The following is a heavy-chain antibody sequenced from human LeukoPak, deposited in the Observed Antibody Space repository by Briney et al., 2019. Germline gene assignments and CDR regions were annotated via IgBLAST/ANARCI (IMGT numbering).Heavy chain of an antibody. D-gene: IGHD3-22*01. V-gene: IGHV4-34*01. CDR2: INHSGST. Sequence: PSETLSLTCAVYGGSFSGYYWSWIRQPPGKGLEWIGEINHSGSTNYNPSLKSRVTISVDTSKNQFSLKLSSVTAADTAVYYCARHARVWYYYDSSGYPSGFDPWGQGTLVTVSS. CDR3: ARHARVWYYYDSSGYPSGFDP. J-gene: IGHJ5*02. CDR1: GGSFSGYY.